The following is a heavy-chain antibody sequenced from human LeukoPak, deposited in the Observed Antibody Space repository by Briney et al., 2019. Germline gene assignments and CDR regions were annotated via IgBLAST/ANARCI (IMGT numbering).Heavy chain of an antibody. CDR3: ARQSSATIESAFAF. CDR1: GFTFNTFD. Sequence: RSLRLSCAASGFTFNTFDMHWVRQAPGKGLEWVAVIWYDGSNKYYADSVKGRVTISRDNSENTLYLEMNSLRAEDTAVYYCARQSSATIESAFAFWGPGTIVTASS. J-gene: IGHJ3*01. D-gene: IGHD2-15*01. V-gene: IGHV3-33*01. CDR2: IWYDGSNK.